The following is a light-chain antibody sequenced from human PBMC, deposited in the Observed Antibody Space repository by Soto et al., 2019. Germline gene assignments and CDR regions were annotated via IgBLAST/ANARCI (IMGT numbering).Light chain of an antibody. Sequence: VLTQSPGTLSVSPGDSATLSCRASQSVSSSYLAWYQQKPGQAPRLLIYGASSRATGIQDSFSGSGSGTESTLTIRRLEPEDFAVYYCKQYGSSRTCGQGTKVDIK. J-gene: IGKJ1*01. CDR1: QSVSSSY. V-gene: IGKV3-20*01. CDR3: KQYGSSRT. CDR2: GAS.